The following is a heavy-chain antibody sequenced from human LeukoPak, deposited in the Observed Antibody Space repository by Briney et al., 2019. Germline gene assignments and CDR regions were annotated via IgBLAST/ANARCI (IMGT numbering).Heavy chain of an antibody. J-gene: IGHJ4*02. CDR2: ISGSGGST. V-gene: IGHV3-23*01. D-gene: IGHD4-17*01. Sequence: GSLRLSCAASGFTFSRYAMSWVRQAPGKGLEWVSAISGSGGSTYYADSVKGRFTISRDNSKNTLYLQMNSLRAEDTAVYYCAKSGDYGDYGESNYFDYWGQGTLVTVSS. CDR1: GFTFSRYA. CDR3: AKSGDYGDYGESNYFDY.